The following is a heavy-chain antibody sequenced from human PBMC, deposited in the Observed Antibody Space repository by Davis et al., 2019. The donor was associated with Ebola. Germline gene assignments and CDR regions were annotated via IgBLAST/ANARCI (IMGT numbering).Heavy chain of an antibody. V-gene: IGHV3-11*01. Sequence: GESLKISCAASGFMFSDYFMNWVRQAPGKGLEWVSYISGGSTTIYFADSVKGRFTVSRDNAKNTLYLQMNSLRAEDTAVYYCAREDRGSSFGYWGQGTLVTVSS. CDR2: ISGGSTTI. D-gene: IGHD6-6*01. CDR3: AREDRGSSFGY. CDR1: GFMFSDYF. J-gene: IGHJ4*02.